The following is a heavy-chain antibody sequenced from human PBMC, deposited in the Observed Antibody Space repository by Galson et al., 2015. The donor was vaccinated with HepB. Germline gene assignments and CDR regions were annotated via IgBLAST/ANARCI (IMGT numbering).Heavy chain of an antibody. CDR2: IKQDGSGK. CDR3: ARGLVGVGLYYFDL. Sequence: SLRLSCAASGFTFTAYWMSWVRQAPGKGLEWVANIKQDGSGKYYVDSVKGRFTISRDNGKNSLNLQMNGLRAEDTAVYYCARGLVGVGLYYFDLWGQGTLVTVSS. D-gene: IGHD3-3*01. J-gene: IGHJ4*02. V-gene: IGHV3-7*03. CDR1: GFTFTAYW.